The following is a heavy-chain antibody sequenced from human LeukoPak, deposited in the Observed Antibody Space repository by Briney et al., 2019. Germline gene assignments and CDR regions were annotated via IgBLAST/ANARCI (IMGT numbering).Heavy chain of an antibody. CDR3: ARALRNTYFDY. V-gene: IGHV3-7*01. Sequence: GGSLRLSCAASGYIFSSYWMSWVRQAPGKGLEWVANIKQDGSEKYYVDSVKGRFTISRDNAKNSLYLQMNSLRAEDTAVYYCARALRNTYFDYWGQGTLVTVSS. CDR2: IKQDGSEK. J-gene: IGHJ4*02. CDR1: GYIFSSYW.